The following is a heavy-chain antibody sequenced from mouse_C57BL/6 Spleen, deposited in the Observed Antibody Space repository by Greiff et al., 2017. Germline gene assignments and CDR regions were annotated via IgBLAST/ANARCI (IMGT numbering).Heavy chain of an antibody. CDR1: GYTFTSYW. CDR3: ARAYYGYDWFAY. CDR2: IYPGSGST. D-gene: IGHD2-2*01. Sequence: VQLQQSGAELVKPGASVKMSCKASGYTFTSYWITWVKQRPGKSLEWIGDIYPGSGSTNYNEKFKGKATLTVDTSSSTAYMQLSSLTSEDSAVXYCARAYYGYDWFAYWGQGTLVTVSA. V-gene: IGHV1-55*01. J-gene: IGHJ3*01.